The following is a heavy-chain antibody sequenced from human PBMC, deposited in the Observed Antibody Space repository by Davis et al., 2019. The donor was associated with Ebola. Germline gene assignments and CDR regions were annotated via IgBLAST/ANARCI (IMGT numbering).Heavy chain of an antibody. V-gene: IGHV1-2*06. Sequence: ASVKVSCKASGYTFTGYYMHWVRQAPGQGLEWMGRINPNSGGTNYAQKLQGRVTMTTETSTSTAYMELRSLRSDETAVYYCARDPFVDAFDIWGQGTMVTVSS. CDR2: INPNSGGT. J-gene: IGHJ3*02. CDR1: GYTFTGYY. CDR3: ARDPFVDAFDI.